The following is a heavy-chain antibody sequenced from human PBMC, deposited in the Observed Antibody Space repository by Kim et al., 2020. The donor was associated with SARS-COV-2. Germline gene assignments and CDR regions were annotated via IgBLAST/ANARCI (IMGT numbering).Heavy chain of an antibody. CDR1: GGSISSGGYY. Sequence: SETLSLTCTVSGGSISSGGYYWSWIRQHPGKGLEWIGYIYYSGSTYYNPSLKSRVTISVDTSKNQFSLKLSSVTAADTAVYYCARDQSGRGMDVWGQGTTVTVSS. D-gene: IGHD3-10*01. J-gene: IGHJ6*02. CDR3: ARDQSGRGMDV. CDR2: IYYSGST. V-gene: IGHV4-31*03.